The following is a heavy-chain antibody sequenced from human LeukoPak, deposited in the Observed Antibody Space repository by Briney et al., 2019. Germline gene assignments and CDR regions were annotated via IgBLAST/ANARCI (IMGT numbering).Heavy chain of an antibody. CDR3: ARDLKYNILTGYRSSFGFDP. Sequence: ASVKVSCKASGYTFTSYGISWVRQAPGQGLGWMGWISAYNGNTNYAQNLQGRVTMTTDTSTTTAYMELRSLRSDDTAVYYCARDLKYNILTGYRSSFGFDPWGQGTLVTVSS. D-gene: IGHD3-9*01. CDR2: ISAYNGNT. CDR1: GYTFTSYG. J-gene: IGHJ5*02. V-gene: IGHV1-18*01.